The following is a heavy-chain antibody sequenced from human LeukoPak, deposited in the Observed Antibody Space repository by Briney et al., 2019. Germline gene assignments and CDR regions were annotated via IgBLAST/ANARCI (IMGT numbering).Heavy chain of an antibody. CDR3: ARVRVAGTRYYYYYMDV. CDR2: IIPIFGTA. J-gene: IGHJ6*03. D-gene: IGHD6-19*01. CDR1: GGTFSSYA. V-gene: IGHV1-69*06. Sequence: SVKVSCKASGGTFSSYAISWVRQAPGQGLEWMGGIIPIFGTANYAQKFQGRVTITADKSTNTAYMELSSLRSEDTAVYYCARVRVAGTRYYYYYMDVWGKGTTVTVSS.